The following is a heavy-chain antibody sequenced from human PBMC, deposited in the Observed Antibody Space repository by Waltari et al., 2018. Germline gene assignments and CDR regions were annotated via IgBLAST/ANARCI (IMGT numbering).Heavy chain of an antibody. J-gene: IGHJ1*01. CDR1: GFTFSSYG. Sequence: QVQLVESGGGVVQPGRSLRLSCAASGFTFSSYGMHWVRQAPGKGLEWVAVIWDDGSNKYYADSVKGRFTISRDNSKNTLYLQMNSLRAEDTAVYYCARDGTIFGVVMQYFQHWGQGTLVTVSS. CDR2: IWDDGSNK. CDR3: ARDGTIFGVVMQYFQH. V-gene: IGHV3-33*01. D-gene: IGHD3-3*01.